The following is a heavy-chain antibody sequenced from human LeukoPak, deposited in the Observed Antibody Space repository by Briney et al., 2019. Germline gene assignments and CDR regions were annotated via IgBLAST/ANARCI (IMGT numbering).Heavy chain of an antibody. CDR2: IYTTGST. J-gene: IGHJ5*02. Sequence: SETLSLTCTASDVSISHYYYSWIRQPPGKGLEWIGSIYTTGSTNYYNPSLKSRVTISVDTSKSQISLNVNSVTAADTAVYYCARHIKAAAGNIYWFDPWGQGTLVTVSS. CDR3: ARHIKAAAGNIYWFDP. D-gene: IGHD6-13*01. CDR1: DVSISHYY. V-gene: IGHV4-4*09.